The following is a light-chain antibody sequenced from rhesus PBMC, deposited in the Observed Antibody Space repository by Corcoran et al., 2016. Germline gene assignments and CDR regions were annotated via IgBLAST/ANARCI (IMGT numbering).Light chain of an antibody. V-gene: IGKV1-43*01. Sequence: DIQMTQSPSSLSASVGDRVTITCRASQGIRPYLNWYQQKPEKAPKHLIYAASSLERGVPSRFSGIGSGTYFTLTISSLQPEDFATYYCLQYNSNPLTFGGGTKVEIK. CDR2: AAS. CDR1: QGIRPY. CDR3: LQYNSNPLT. J-gene: IGKJ4*01.